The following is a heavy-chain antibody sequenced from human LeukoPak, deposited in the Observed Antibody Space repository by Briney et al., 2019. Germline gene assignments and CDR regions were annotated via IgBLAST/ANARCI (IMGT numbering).Heavy chain of an antibody. V-gene: IGHV3-30*18. CDR1: GFTFRRCG. J-gene: IGHJ4*02. CDR2: ISYDGSTK. Sequence: GGSLRLSCAASGFTFRRCGMHWVRQAPGKGLEWVAVISYDGSTKYYADSVKGRFTISRDNSKNTLYLQMNSLRAEDTSVYYCAKDREIVVVPGGISQGLDSSGQGTLVTVSS. CDR3: AKDREIVVVPGGISQGLDS. D-gene: IGHD2-2*01.